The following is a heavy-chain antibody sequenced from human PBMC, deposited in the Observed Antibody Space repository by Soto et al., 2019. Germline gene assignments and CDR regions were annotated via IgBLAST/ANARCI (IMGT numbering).Heavy chain of an antibody. CDR3: ARIGKTDASREFDS. V-gene: IGHV3-48*03. CDR2: ISTSGSTI. CDR1: GFTFSNCE. D-gene: IGHD1-1*01. Sequence: PGGSLRLSCAASGFTFSNCEMIWVRQAPGKGLEWVSYISTSGSTIHYADSVKGRFTISRDNAKNSLYLQMSSLRAEDTAVYFCARIGKTDASREFDSWGQGTPVTVSS. J-gene: IGHJ4*02.